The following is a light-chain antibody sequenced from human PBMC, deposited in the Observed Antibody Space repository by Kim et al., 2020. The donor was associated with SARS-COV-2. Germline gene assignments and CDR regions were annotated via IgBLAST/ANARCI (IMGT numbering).Light chain of an antibody. CDR3: QQYDTWPPT. CDR1: QSVRSH. J-gene: IGKJ1*01. V-gene: IGKV3-15*01. Sequence: EIGMTQSPATLSVSPGEGATLSCRASQSVRSHLAWYQQKPGQVPRLLIYRASTRATGVPARFSGSGSGTEFTLTISSLQSEDFAVYYCQQYDTWPPTFGQGTKVDIK. CDR2: RAS.